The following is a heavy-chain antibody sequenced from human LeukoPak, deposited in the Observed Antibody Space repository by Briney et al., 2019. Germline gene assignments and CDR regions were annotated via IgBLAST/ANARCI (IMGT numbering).Heavy chain of an antibody. D-gene: IGHD3-10*01. Sequence: GGSLRLSCAASGFTFSSYGMHWVRQAPGKGLEWVAVIWYDGSNKYYADSVKGRFTISRDNSKNTLYLQMNSLRAEDTAVYYCARDCGITMVRGADCWGQGTLVTVSS. CDR3: ARDCGITMVRGADC. V-gene: IGHV3-33*01. CDR2: IWYDGSNK. J-gene: IGHJ4*02. CDR1: GFTFSSYG.